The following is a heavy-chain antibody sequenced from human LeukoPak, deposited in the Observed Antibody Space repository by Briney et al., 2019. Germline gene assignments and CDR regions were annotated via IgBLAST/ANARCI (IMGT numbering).Heavy chain of an antibody. V-gene: IGHV1-69*01. CDR3: ARDRGYSSSWYVRRLNWFDP. CDR2: IIPIFGTA. J-gene: IGHJ5*02. D-gene: IGHD6-13*01. Sequence: ASVKVSCKASGGTFSSYAISWVRQAPGQVLEWMGGIIPIFGTANYAQKFQGRVTITADESTSTAYMELSSLRSEDTAVYYCARDRGYSSSWYVRRLNWFDPWGQETLVTVSS. CDR1: GGTFSSYA.